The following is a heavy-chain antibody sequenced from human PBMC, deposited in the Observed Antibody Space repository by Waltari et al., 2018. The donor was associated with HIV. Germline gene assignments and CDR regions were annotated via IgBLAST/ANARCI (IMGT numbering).Heavy chain of an antibody. CDR1: GFTFSDYS. Sequence: EVQLVESGGKLVQPGGSLRLSCLASGFTFSDYSMNWVRQGPGRGLDWVAYISATVTTIFYANSVKGRFTVSRDNVENSLYLDMSSLRAEDTGDYYCARCETVVTPFINKYLGLDVWGPGTTVTVSS. D-gene: IGHD2-15*01. J-gene: IGHJ6*02. CDR3: ARCETVVTPFINKYLGLDV. CDR2: ISATVTTI. V-gene: IGHV3-48*01.